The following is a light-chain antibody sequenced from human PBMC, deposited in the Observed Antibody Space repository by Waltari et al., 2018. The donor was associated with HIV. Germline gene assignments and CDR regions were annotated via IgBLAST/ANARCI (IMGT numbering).Light chain of an antibody. CDR2: EGS. Sequence: QSALTQPASVSGSPGQSIPISCTGTSSDVGSYNLVPWYHKHPGQAPKLMIYEGSKRPSGVSNLFSGSKSGNTASLTISGLQAEDEADYYCCSYAGSSTWVFGGGTKLTVL. V-gene: IGLV2-23*01. CDR3: CSYAGSSTWV. J-gene: IGLJ3*02. CDR1: SSDVGSYNL.